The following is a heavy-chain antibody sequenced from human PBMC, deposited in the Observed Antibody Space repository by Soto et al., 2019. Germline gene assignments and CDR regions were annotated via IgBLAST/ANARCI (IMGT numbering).Heavy chain of an antibody. CDR1: GGSISSGGYS. J-gene: IGHJ4*02. V-gene: IGHV4-30-2*01. CDR3: ARVDSSGSYFDY. CDR2: INHSGST. Sequence: SETLSLTCAVSGGSISSGGYSWSWIRQPPGKGLEWIGYINHSGSTNYNPSLKSRVTISADTSKNQFSLKLISVTAADTAMYYCARVDSSGSYFDYWGQGTLVTVSS. D-gene: IGHD3-22*01.